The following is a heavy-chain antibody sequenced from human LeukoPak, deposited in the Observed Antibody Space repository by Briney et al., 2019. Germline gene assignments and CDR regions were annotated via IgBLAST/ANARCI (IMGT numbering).Heavy chain of an antibody. J-gene: IGHJ4*02. Sequence: GRSLRLSCAASGFTFSSYAMHWVRQAPGKGLEWVAVISYDGSNKYYADSVKGRFTISRENAKNSLYLQMNSLRAGDTAVYYCTRGRGPIAAAGNRNIDYWGQGTLVTVSS. D-gene: IGHD6-13*01. CDR2: ISYDGSNK. V-gene: IGHV3-30*14. CDR3: TRGRGPIAAAGNRNIDY. CDR1: GFTFSSYA.